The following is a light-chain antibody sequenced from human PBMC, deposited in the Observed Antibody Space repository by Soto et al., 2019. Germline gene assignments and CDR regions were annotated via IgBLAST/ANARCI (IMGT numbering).Light chain of an antibody. CDR1: QSVLYSSNNKNY. J-gene: IGKJ3*01. V-gene: IGKV4-1*01. CDR2: WAS. Sequence: DIVMTQSPDSLAVSLGERATFNCKSSQSVLYSSNNKNYLAWYQQKPGQPPKLLLYWASNRQSGVPDRFSGSGSGTDVTLTITSLQSEDVAVYFCQQYFSTPFTFGPGTKVEIK. CDR3: QQYFSTPFT.